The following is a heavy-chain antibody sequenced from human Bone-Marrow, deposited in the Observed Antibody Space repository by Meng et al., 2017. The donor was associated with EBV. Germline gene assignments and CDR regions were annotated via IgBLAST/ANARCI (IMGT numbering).Heavy chain of an antibody. CDR1: GYPFTDYS. J-gene: IGHJ5*02. Sequence: QVQLVQSGSELKTPGASVTVSCKASGYPFTDYSLNWVRQAPGQGLEWMGWINTNTGNPTYAQGFTGRFVFSLDTSVSTAYLQISSLKAEDTAVYYCARFGELFRNWFDPWGQGTLVTVSS. D-gene: IGHD3-10*01. CDR3: ARFGELFRNWFDP. CDR2: INTNTGNP. V-gene: IGHV7-4-1*02.